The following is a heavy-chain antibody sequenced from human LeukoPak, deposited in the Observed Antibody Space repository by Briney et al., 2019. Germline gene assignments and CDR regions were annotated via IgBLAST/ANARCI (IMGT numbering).Heavy chain of an antibody. V-gene: IGHV1-18*01. Sequence: ASVKVSCKTSAYTFSNYGFNWVRQAPGQGLEWMGWVSAYNGNTKYAQRFQGRFTMTTDTSTSTAYMEQRSLTSDDTAVYYCARDLDGSGSYYTDYWGQGTLVTVSS. CDR2: VSAYNGNT. CDR3: ARDLDGSGSYYTDY. CDR1: AYTFSNYG. J-gene: IGHJ4*02. D-gene: IGHD3-10*01.